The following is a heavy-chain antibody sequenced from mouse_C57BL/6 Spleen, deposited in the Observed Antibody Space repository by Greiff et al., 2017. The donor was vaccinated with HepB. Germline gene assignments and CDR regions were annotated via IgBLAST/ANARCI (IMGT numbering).Heavy chain of an antibody. CDR2: ISYDGSN. D-gene: IGHD1-1*01. Sequence: EVQLQESGPGLVKPSQSLSLTCSVTGYSITSGYYWNWIRQFPGNKLEWMGYISYDGSNNYNPSLKNRISITRDTSKNQFFLKLNSVTTEDTATYYCAREATVPPFAYWGQGTLVTVSA. J-gene: IGHJ3*01. CDR1: GYSITSGYY. CDR3: AREATVPPFAY. V-gene: IGHV3-6*01.